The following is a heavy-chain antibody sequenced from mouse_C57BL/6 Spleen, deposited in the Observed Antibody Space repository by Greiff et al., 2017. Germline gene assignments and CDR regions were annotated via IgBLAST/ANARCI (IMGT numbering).Heavy chain of an antibody. Sequence: EVQLQQSGPELVKPGASVKISCKASGYTFTDYYMNWVKQSHGKSLEWIGDINPNNGGTSYNQKFKGKDTLTVDKSSSTAYMELRSLTSEDSAVYYCARRGSNYRLDYWGQGTTLTVSS. CDR3: ARRGSNYRLDY. CDR1: GYTFTDYY. V-gene: IGHV1-26*01. J-gene: IGHJ2*01. D-gene: IGHD2-5*01. CDR2: INPNNGGT.